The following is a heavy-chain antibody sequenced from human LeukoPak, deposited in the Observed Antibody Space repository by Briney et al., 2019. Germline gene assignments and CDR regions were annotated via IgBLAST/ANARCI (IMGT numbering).Heavy chain of an antibody. D-gene: IGHD1-1*01. CDR2: TDWTSHYI. CDR3: AKNFAPGNAFYDF. CDR1: GFIFSTYA. Sequence: GGSLRLSCAASGFIFSTYAMTWVRQAPGRGLEWVSATDWTSHYIFYRDSVQGRFTTSRDNSRATLFLQMNSLTAEDSAVYYCAKNFAPGNAFYDFWGQGVLVTVSS. J-gene: IGHJ4*02. V-gene: IGHV3-23*01.